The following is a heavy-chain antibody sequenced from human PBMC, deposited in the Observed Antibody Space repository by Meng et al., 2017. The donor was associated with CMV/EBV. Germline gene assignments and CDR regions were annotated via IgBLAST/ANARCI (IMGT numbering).Heavy chain of an antibody. J-gene: IGHJ4*02. CDR1: GFTFSSYS. D-gene: IGHD6-13*01. CDR3: ARASGAAAGPIDFDY. CDR2: ISSSSSYI. Sequence: GESLKISCAASGFTFSSYSMNWVRQAPGKGLEWVSSISSSSSYIYYADSVKGRFTISRDNAKNSLYLQMNSLRAEDTAVYYCARASGAAAGPIDFDYWGQGTLVTVSS. V-gene: IGHV3-21*04.